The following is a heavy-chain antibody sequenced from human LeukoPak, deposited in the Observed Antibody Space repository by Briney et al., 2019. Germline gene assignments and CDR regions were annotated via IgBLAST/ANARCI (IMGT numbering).Heavy chain of an antibody. V-gene: IGHV4-39*07. J-gene: IGHJ4*02. Sequence: SETLSLTCTVSGDSISSSNYYWGWIRQPPGKGLEWIGNIYYSGSTYYNPSLKSRVTISVNTSKNQFSLKLSSVTAADTAVYYCAREFTFGGVIGYWGQGTLVTISS. CDR1: GDSISSSNYY. D-gene: IGHD3-16*01. CDR3: AREFTFGGVIGY. CDR2: IYYSGST.